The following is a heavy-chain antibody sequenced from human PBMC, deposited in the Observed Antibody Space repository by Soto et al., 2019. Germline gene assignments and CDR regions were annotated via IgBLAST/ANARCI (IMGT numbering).Heavy chain of an antibody. Sequence: GGSLRLSCAASGFIFENFGMSWVRQAPGRGLEWISSISGSGFKKYYADSVKGRFTISRDNSKSTVYLELNNLSAEDTAVYHCAKNQGVELVPLATVDWFDPWGQGSVVTV. J-gene: IGHJ5*02. V-gene: IGHV3-23*01. CDR2: ISGSGFKK. CDR1: GFIFENFG. CDR3: AKNQGVELVPLATVDWFDP. D-gene: IGHD1-26*01.